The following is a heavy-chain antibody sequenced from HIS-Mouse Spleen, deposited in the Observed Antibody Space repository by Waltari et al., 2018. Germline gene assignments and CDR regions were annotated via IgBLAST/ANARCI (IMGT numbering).Heavy chain of an antibody. CDR1: GFTFSSYG. Sequence: GFTFSSYGMHWVRQAPGKGLEWVAVIWYDGSNKYYADSVKGRFTISRDNSKNTLYLQMNSRRAEDTAVYYCAKLPPWDIVVVPAAIETQPPGAFDIWGQGTMVTVSS. CDR2: IWYDGSNK. D-gene: IGHD2-2*01. J-gene: IGHJ3*02. V-gene: IGHV3-33*06. CDR3: AKLPPWDIVVVPAAIETQPPGAFDI.